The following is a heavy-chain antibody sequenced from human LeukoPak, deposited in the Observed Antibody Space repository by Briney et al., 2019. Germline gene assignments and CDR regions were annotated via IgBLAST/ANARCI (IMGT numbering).Heavy chain of an antibody. J-gene: IGHJ4*02. D-gene: IGHD2-15*01. CDR1: GGSISSGYY. CDR3: ARDDVSPSTVEVVAAFDY. Sequence: PSETLSLTCTVSGGSISSGYYWGWIRQPPGKGLEWIGSIYHSGSTYYNPSLKSRVTISVDTSKNQFSLKLSSVTAADTAVYYCARDDVSPSTVEVVAAFDYWGQGTLVTVSS. V-gene: IGHV4-38-2*02. CDR2: IYHSGST.